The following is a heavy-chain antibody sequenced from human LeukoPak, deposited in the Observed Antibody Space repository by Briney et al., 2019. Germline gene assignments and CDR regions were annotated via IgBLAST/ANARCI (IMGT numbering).Heavy chain of an antibody. J-gene: IGHJ1*01. CDR2: INPSSGGT. V-gene: IGHV1-2*02. D-gene: IGHD2-8*01. Sequence: AASVKVSCKASGYTFTGYYMHWVRQAPGQGLEWMGWINPSSGGTNYAQKFQGRVTMTRDTSISTAYMELSRLRSDDTAVYYCARDIVLMVYATDEYFQHWGQGTLVTVSS. CDR3: ARDIVLMVYATDEYFQH. CDR1: GYTFTGYY.